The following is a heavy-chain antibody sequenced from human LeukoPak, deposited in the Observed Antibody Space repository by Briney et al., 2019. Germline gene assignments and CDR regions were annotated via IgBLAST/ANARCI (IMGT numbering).Heavy chain of an antibody. CDR1: GFTFSPSS. D-gene: IGHD3-22*01. V-gene: IGHV3-21*01. Sequence: PGGSLRLSWAASGFTFSPSSMNWVRQPPGKGLEWVSSIRVSSLSPTNAGSLNGRSTISKDNAKNSLYLRMNSRRAEDTAVYYCARDPPYYDNRGYYYDYWGQGTLVTVSS. J-gene: IGHJ4*02. CDR3: ARDPPYYDNRGYYYDY. CDR2: IRVSSLSP.